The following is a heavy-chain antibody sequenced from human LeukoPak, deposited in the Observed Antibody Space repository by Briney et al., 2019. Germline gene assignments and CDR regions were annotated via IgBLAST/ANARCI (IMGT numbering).Heavy chain of an antibody. CDR3: ARVVSSSWGYYYYYYYMDV. D-gene: IGHD6-13*01. V-gene: IGHV3-11*01. CDR1: GFTFSDYY. CDR2: ISSSGSTI. J-gene: IGHJ6*03. Sequence: PGGSLRLFCAASGFTFSDYYMSWIRQAPGKGLEWVSYISSSGSTIYYADSVKGRFTISRDNAENSLYLQMNSLRAEDTAVYYCARVVSSSWGYYYYYYYMDVWGKGTTVTVSS.